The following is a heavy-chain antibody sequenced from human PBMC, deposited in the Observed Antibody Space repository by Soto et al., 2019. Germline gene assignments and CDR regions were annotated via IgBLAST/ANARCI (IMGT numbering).Heavy chain of an antibody. CDR2: IYHSGTT. CDR1: GVSVSSADYY. CDR3: ARDHCGDTHCLRNFDN. D-gene: IGHD2-21*01. V-gene: IGHV4-31*03. J-gene: IGHJ4*02. Sequence: QVQLQESGPGLVKPSQTLSLTCSVSGVSVSSADYYWTWIRQHPGTGLEWVGNIYHSGTTYYNPSLKSRLTISMDKSKNQFSLRLTSVTAADTAVYYCARDHCGDTHCLRNFDNWGQGTLVTVSS.